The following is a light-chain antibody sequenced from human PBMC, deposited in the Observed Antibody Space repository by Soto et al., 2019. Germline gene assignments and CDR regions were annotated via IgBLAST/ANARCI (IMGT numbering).Light chain of an antibody. CDR3: QKYNSAPPT. Sequence: DIPMTQSPSSLSASVGDRVTITCRASQTITNYLAWYQQKPGKVPKLLIFAASTLQSGVPSRFSGSGSGTDFTLTISSLQPEDVATYYCQKYNSAPPTFGQGTKVEIK. CDR1: QTITNY. V-gene: IGKV1-27*01. CDR2: AAS. J-gene: IGKJ1*01.